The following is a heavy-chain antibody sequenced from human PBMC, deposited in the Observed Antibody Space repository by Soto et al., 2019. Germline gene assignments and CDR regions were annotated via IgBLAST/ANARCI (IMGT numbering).Heavy chain of an antibody. D-gene: IGHD1-26*01. J-gene: IGHJ4*02. CDR2: ISYDGSNK. Sequence: GWSLRLSCAASGFTFSSYAMHWVRQAPGKGLEWVAVISYDGSNKVYADSVKGRFTISRDNSKNTLYLQMNSLRGEDTAVYYCAKDGYSITPNKPLDYWGQGTLVTVSS. V-gene: IGHV3-30-3*01. CDR1: GFTFSSYA. CDR3: AKDGYSITPNKPLDY.